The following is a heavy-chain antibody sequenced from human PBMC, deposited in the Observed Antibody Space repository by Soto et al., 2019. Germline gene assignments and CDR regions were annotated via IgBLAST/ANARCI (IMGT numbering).Heavy chain of an antibody. CDR2: IYYSGST. D-gene: IGHD4-17*01. CDR3: ARDHSGDYMFDY. Sequence: QVQLQESGPGLVKPSETLSLTCTVSGGSISSYYWSWIRQPPGKGLEWIGYIYYSGSTDYNPSLYSRLARSVDTSNNQFSLKLSSVTAADTAVYYCARDHSGDYMFDYWGQGSLVTVS. CDR1: GGSISSYY. J-gene: IGHJ4*02. V-gene: IGHV4-59*01.